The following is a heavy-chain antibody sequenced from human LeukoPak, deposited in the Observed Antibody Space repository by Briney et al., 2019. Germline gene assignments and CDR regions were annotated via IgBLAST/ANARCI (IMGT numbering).Heavy chain of an antibody. CDR3: ARDPAVLRYFDGLLPTGLGYY. CDR1: GFTFSSYA. Sequence: GGSLRLSCAASGFTFSSYAMHWVRQAPGKGLEWVAVISYDGSNKYYADSVKGRFTISRDNSKNTLYLQKNSLRAEDTALYYCARDPAVLRYFDGLLPTGLGYYWGQGTLVTVSS. CDR2: ISYDGSNK. V-gene: IGHV3-30-3*01. D-gene: IGHD3-9*01. J-gene: IGHJ4*02.